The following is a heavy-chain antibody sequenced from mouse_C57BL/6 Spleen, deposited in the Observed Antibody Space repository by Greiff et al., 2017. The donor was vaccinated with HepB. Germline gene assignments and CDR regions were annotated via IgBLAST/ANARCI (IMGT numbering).Heavy chain of an antibody. V-gene: IGHV5-17*01. D-gene: IGHD4-1*01. CDR2: ISSGSSTI. CDR3: ARPRTGPYYFDY. Sequence: DVQLLESGGGLVKPGGSLKLSCAASGFTFSDYGMHWVRQAPEKGLEWVAYISSGSSTIYYADTVKGRFTISRDNAKNTLFLQMTSLRSEDTAMYYCARPRTGPYYFDYWGQGTTLTVSS. CDR1: GFTFSDYG. J-gene: IGHJ2*01.